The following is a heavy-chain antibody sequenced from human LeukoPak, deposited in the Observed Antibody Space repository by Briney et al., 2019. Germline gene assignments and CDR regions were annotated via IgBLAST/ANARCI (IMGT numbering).Heavy chain of an antibody. D-gene: IGHD6-6*01. V-gene: IGHV3-48*03. CDR1: GFTFSSYE. J-gene: IGHJ4*02. CDR2: ISSSGSTI. CDR3: AKGRTSSSSLPFDY. Sequence: PGGSPRLSCAASGFTFSSYEMNWVRQAPGKGLEWVSYISSSGSTIYYADSVKGRFTISRDNSKNTLYLQMNSLRAEDTAVYYCAKGRTSSSSLPFDYWGQGTLVTVSS.